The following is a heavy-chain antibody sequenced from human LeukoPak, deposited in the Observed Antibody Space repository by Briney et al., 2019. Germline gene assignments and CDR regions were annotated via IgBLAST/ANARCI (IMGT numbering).Heavy chain of an antibody. Sequence: GGSLRLSCAASGFTFSSYAMSWVRQAPGKGLEWVSGINWNGGSTGYADSVKGRFTISRDHARSSLSLQMHSLTADDTAVYYCARSRRDSAWYIDDYWGQGTLVTVSS. CDR2: INWNGGST. CDR3: ARSRRDSAWYIDDY. CDR1: GFTFSSYA. V-gene: IGHV3-20*04. D-gene: IGHD6-13*01. J-gene: IGHJ4*02.